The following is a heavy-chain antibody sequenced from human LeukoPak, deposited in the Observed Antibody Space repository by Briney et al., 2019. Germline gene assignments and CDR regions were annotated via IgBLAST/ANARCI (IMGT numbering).Heavy chain of an antibody. Sequence: PGGSLRLSCAASGFTFSSYSMNWVRQAPGKGLEWVSYISSSSSTIYYTDSVKGRFTISRDNAKNSLYLQMNSLRAEDTAVYYCAREVELWFGESLHFDYWGQGTLVTVSS. CDR2: ISSSSSTI. V-gene: IGHV3-48*04. J-gene: IGHJ4*02. CDR1: GFTFSSYS. D-gene: IGHD3-10*01. CDR3: AREVELWFGESLHFDY.